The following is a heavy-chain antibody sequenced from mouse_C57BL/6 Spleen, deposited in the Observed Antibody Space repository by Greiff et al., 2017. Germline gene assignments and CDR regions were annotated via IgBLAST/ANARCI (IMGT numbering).Heavy chain of an antibody. D-gene: IGHD1-1*01. CDR1: GYSITSGYY. CDR2: ISYDGSN. CDR3: ARGATVVRYFDV. V-gene: IGHV3-6*01. J-gene: IGHJ1*03. Sequence: EVKLMESGPGLVKPSQSLSLTCSVTGYSITSGYYWNWIRQFPGNKLEWMGYISYDGSNNYNPPLKNRISITRATSKNQFFLKLNSVTTEDTATYYCARGATVVRYFDVWGTGTTVTVSS.